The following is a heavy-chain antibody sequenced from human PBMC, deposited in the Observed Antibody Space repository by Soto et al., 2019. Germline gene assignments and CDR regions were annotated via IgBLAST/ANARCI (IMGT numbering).Heavy chain of an antibody. CDR3: ARGPGVGIGNHFDS. D-gene: IGHD1-26*01. Sequence: KPSETLSLTCTVSGGSIRDYYWSWIRQPAGKGLEWIGRISSGGSTNYNPSLKSRVTMSVDTSKNQFSLKLTSVAAADTAVYYCARGPGVGIGNHFDSWGRGTLVTVSS. CDR2: ISSGGST. J-gene: IGHJ4*02. CDR1: GGSIRDYY. V-gene: IGHV4-4*07.